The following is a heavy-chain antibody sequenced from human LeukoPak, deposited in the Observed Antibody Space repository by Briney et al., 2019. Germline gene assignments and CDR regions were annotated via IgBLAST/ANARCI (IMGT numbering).Heavy chain of an antibody. CDR1: GGSFSGYY. CDR3: ARGGYSYGTPFDY. J-gene: IGHJ4*02. CDR2: INHSGST. D-gene: IGHD5-18*01. Sequence: SETLSLTCGVYGGSFSGYYWSWIRQPPGKGLEWIGEINHSGSTNYNPSLKSRVTISVDTSKNQFSLKLSSVTAADTAVYYCARGGYSYGTPFDYWGQGTLVTVSS. V-gene: IGHV4-34*01.